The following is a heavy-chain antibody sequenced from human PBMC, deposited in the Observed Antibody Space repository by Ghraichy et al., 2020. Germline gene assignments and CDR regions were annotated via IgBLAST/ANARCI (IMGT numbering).Heavy chain of an antibody. CDR1: GYIFTSYG. V-gene: IGHV1-18*04. Sequence: ASVKVSCKASGYIFTSYGISWVRQAPGQGLEWMGWISAYNGNTNYAQKVQGRVTTTTDTSTSTASMELRSLTSDDTAVYYCARTVGYYGSGTYLPPSGMDVCCKETMVTVSS. D-gene: IGHD3-10*01. CDR2: ISAYNGNT. CDR3: ARTVGYYGSGTYLPPSGMDV. J-gene: IGHJ6*04.